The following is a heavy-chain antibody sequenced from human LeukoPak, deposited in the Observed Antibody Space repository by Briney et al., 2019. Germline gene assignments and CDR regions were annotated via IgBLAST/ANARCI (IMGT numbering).Heavy chain of an antibody. CDR1: GFTFSSYG. J-gene: IGHJ4*02. D-gene: IGHD3-22*01. Sequence: GGTLRLSCAASGFTFSSYGMSWVRQAPGKGLEWVSAISGSGGSTYYADSVKGRFTISRDNSKNTLYLQMNSLRAEDTAVYYCAKAGASVVVTTYYDYWGQGTLVTVSS. CDR3: AKAGASVVVTTYYDY. CDR2: ISGSGGST. V-gene: IGHV3-23*01.